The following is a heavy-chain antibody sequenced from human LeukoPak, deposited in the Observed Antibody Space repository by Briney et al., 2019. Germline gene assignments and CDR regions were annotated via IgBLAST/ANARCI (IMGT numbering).Heavy chain of an antibody. V-gene: IGHV4-39*01. CDR2: IYYSGNT. CDR1: GGSISRSPFY. J-gene: IGHJ4*02. D-gene: IGHD6-13*01. Sequence: PSETLSLTCTVSGGSISRSPFYWGWIRQPPGKGLEWIASIYYSGNTYFNPSLKSRVTISVDTSRYQFSLQLSSVTAADTAVYYCARHLAIAAAGLDYWGQGTLVTVSS. CDR3: ARHLAIAAAGLDY.